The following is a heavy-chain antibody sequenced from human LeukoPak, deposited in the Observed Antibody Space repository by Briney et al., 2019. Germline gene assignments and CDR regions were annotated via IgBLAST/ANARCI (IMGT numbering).Heavy chain of an antibody. J-gene: IGHJ4*02. Sequence: PSETLSLTCAVSGGSISSSNWWSWVRQPPGKGLEWIGEIYHSGSTNYNPSLRSRVTISVDKSKDQFSLKLSSVTAADTAMYYCASQRIADFGVVIPRGFDSWGQGTLVPVSS. D-gene: IGHD3-3*01. CDR3: ASQRIADFGVVIPRGFDS. V-gene: IGHV4-4*02. CDR1: GGSISSSNW. CDR2: IYHSGST.